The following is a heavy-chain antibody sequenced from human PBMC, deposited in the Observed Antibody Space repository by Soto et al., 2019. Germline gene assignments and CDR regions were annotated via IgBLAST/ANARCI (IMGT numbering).Heavy chain of an antibody. CDR3: SKDGGDLLIHPFYGMDV. CDR2: ISHSTNYM. V-gene: IGHV3-21*01. J-gene: IGHJ6*02. Sequence: PGGSLRLSCSASGFDFSRHTMNWVRQAPGKGLEWVSSISHSTNYMYYADSVKGRFTISRDNAKNSLYIQMNSLRTEDTAVYYCSKDGGDLLIHPFYGMDVWGRGTTVTVSS. CDR1: GFDFSRHT. D-gene: IGHD3-16*01.